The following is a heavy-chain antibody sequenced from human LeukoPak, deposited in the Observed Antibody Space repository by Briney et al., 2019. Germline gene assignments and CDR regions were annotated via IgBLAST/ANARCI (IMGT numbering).Heavy chain of an antibody. CDR1: GYTFTGYY. CDR2: INPNSGGT. D-gene: IGHD3-22*01. CDR3: ARHYYDSSGYGY. V-gene: IGHV1-2*02. J-gene: IGHJ4*02. Sequence: ASVKVSCKAYGYTFTGYYMHWVRQAPGQGLEWMGWINPNSGGTNYAQKFQGRVTMTRDTSISTAYMELSRLRSDDTAVYYCARHYYDSSGYGYWGQGTLVTVSS.